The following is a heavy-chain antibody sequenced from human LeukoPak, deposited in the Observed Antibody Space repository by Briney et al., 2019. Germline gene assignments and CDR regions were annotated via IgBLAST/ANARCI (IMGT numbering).Heavy chain of an antibody. Sequence: SGGSLRLSXAASGFTFDDYGMSWVCQPPGKGLEWVSGINWNGGSTGYADSVKGRFTISRDNAKNSLYLQMNSLRAEDTAVYYCARCRSSGRIDIWGQGTMVTVSS. V-gene: IGHV3-20*04. CDR1: GFTFDDYG. D-gene: IGHD1-26*01. J-gene: IGHJ3*02. CDR3: ARCRSSGRIDI. CDR2: INWNGGST.